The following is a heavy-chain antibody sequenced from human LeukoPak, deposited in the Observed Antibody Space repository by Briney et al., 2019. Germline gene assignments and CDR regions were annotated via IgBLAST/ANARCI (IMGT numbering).Heavy chain of an antibody. V-gene: IGHV3-11*01. CDR1: GFTFSDYY. Sequence: GGSLRLSCAASGFTFSDYYMSWIRQAPGKGLEWVSYISSSGSTIYYADSVKGRFTISRDNAKNSLYLQMNSLRAEGTAVYYCARGRDSSGYYYYYGMDVWGQGTTVTVSS. CDR2: ISSSGSTI. D-gene: IGHD3-22*01. J-gene: IGHJ6*02. CDR3: ARGRDSSGYYYYYGMDV.